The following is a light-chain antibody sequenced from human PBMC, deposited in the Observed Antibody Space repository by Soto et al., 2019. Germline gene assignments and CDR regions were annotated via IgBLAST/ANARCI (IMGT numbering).Light chain of an antibody. CDR3: KQSKSFPLT. CDR1: QSISNW. Sequence: DIQMTQSPSTLPASVGDRVTITCRASQSISNWLAWYQQKPGKAPKLLIYAASSLHTGVPLRFSGSGSGTDFSLTISSLQPEDFATYYCKQSKSFPLTFGGGTKVDIK. V-gene: IGKV1-12*01. CDR2: AAS. J-gene: IGKJ4*01.